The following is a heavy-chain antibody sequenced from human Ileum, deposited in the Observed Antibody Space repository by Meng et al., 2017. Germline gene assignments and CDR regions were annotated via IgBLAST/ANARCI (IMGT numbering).Heavy chain of an antibody. D-gene: IGHD6-25*01. CDR1: GDSLFNNSAT. J-gene: IGHJ4*02. CDR3: AREAHLAAFGH. V-gene: IGHV6-1*01. Sequence: QVQLQQTSPGEVKSSQTRSPPCAISGDSLFNNSATWNWVRQSPSRGLEWMGRTYYRSKWYNDYALSVNSRITVNPDTSKNQISLQLNSVTPDDTAVYYCAREAHLAAFGHWGQGTLVTVSS. CDR2: TYYRSKWYN.